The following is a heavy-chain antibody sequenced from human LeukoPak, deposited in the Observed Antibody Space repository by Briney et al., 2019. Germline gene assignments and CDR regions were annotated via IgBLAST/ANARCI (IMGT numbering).Heavy chain of an antibody. CDR1: GFTFSSYG. CDR2: IWYDGSNK. J-gene: IGHJ4*02. Sequence: GGSLRLSCAASGFTFSSYGMHWVRQAPGKGLEWVAVIWYDGSNKYYADSVKGRFTISRDNSKNTLYLQMNSLRAEDTAVYYCARDALGYSYGGYWGQGTLVTVSS. V-gene: IGHV3-33*01. D-gene: IGHD5-18*01. CDR3: ARDALGYSYGGY.